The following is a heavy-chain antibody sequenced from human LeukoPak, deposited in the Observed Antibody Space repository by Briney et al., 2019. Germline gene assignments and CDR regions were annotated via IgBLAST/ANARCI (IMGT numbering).Heavy chain of an antibody. D-gene: IGHD1-1*01. CDR2: ISRGSSNI. V-gene: IGHV3-48*01. Sequence: PGGSLRLSCAASGFTFSSYSMIWVRQAPGKGLEWVSYISRGSSNIYYADSVKGRFTITRDDAKNSLYQQMNSLRAEDTAAYYCAREDNLGNYYNFYMDVWGKGTTVSVSS. CDR3: AREDNLGNYYNFYMDV. J-gene: IGHJ6*03. CDR1: GFTFSSYS.